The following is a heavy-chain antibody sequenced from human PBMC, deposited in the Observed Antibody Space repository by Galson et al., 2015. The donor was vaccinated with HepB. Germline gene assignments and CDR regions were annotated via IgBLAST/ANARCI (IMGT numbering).Heavy chain of an antibody. CDR1: EYTFTYSS. V-gene: IGHV1-46*04. D-gene: IGHD5-24*01. CDR2: INPGGGST. J-gene: IGHJ3*02. Sequence: SVKVSCKASEYTFTYSSIHWVRQAPGQGLEWKGVINPGGGSTGYAQKLQGRVTMTRDTPTSTVYMELSSLRSEDTAVYYCARQIEMGDAFDIWGQGTMVTVSS. CDR3: ARQIEMGDAFDI.